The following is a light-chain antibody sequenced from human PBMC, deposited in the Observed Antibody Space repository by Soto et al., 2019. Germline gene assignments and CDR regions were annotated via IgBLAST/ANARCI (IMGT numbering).Light chain of an antibody. J-gene: IGKJ5*01. V-gene: IGKV1-39*01. Sequence: DIQMTQSPSSLSASVGDRVTITCRASESISTHLNWYQQKSGGAPQLLIQAASTLQTGVPSRFSGSGSGTDFTLTISSLQPEDFATYHCQQSYSVPITFGQGTRLAVK. CDR3: QQSYSVPIT. CDR1: ESISTH. CDR2: AAS.